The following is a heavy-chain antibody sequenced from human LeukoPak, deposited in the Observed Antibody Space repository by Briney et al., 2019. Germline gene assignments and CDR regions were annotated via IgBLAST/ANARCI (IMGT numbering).Heavy chain of an antibody. CDR3: ARDQFSGSGYDAFDI. Sequence: GGSLRLSCAASGFTFSSYAMSWVRQAPGKGLEWVSAISGSGGSTYYADSVKGRFTISRDNSKNTLYLQMNSLRAEDTAVYYCARDQFSGSGYDAFDIWGQGTMVTVSS. J-gene: IGHJ3*02. D-gene: IGHD3-10*01. CDR1: GFTFSSYA. CDR2: ISGSGGST. V-gene: IGHV3-23*01.